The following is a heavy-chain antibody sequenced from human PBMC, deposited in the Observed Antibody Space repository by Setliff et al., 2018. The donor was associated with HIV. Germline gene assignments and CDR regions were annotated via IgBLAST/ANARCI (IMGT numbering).Heavy chain of an antibody. V-gene: IGHV4-61*02. CDR1: GGSISSGSYY. D-gene: IGHD3-10*01. CDR3: ARGSYTVRIDY. Sequence: PSETLSLTCTVSGGSISSGSYYWTWIRQPAGKGLEWIGRVHTSGSTIYNPSLESRVTTLVDTSKNQFSLTLTSVTAADTAVYYCARGSYTVRIDYWGQGTRVTVSS. J-gene: IGHJ4*02. CDR2: VHTSGST.